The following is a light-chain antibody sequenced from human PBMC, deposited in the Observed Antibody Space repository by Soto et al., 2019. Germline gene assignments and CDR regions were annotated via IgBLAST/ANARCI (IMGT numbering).Light chain of an antibody. J-gene: IGLJ1*01. CDR3: CSLTTSHTYV. V-gene: IGLV2-14*03. CDR1: SGDVGGYYY. Sequence: QSALTQPPSASGSPGQSVTISCTGTSGDVGGYYYVSWYQHHPGKAPKLMIYHVTYRPSGVSNRYSGSKSGNSASLTISGLQADDEADYYCCSLTTSHTYVFGSGTKLTVL. CDR2: HVT.